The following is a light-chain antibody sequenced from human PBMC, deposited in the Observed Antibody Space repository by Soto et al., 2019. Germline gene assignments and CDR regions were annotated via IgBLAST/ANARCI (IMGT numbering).Light chain of an antibody. Sequence: EIVLTQSPVTLSLSPGERATLSCRASQSVSSSNLAWDQQKPGQAPRLLIYGASSRATGIPDRFSGSGSGTDFTLTISRLEPEDFAVYYCQHYGSSPRTFGGGTKVEIK. V-gene: IGKV3-20*01. J-gene: IGKJ4*01. CDR1: QSVSSSN. CDR3: QHYGSSPRT. CDR2: GAS.